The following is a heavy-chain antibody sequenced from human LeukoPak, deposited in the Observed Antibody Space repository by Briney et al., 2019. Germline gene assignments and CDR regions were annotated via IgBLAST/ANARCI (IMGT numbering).Heavy chain of an antibody. J-gene: IGHJ5*02. CDR2: ISGSGDNT. V-gene: IGHV3-11*06. Sequence: GGSLRLSCAASGFTFSDYNMSWIRQAPGKGLEWVSYISGSGDNTKYADSVKSRFTISRDNAKNSLYLQMNSLRDEDTAVYYCARDSYRIVVVPPPTPEGFDPWGQGTPVTVSS. CDR1: GFTFSDYN. CDR3: ARDSYRIVVVPPPTPEGFDP. D-gene: IGHD2-2*01.